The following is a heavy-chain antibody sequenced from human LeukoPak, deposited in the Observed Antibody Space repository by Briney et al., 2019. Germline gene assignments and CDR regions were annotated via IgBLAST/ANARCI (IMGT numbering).Heavy chain of an antibody. CDR1: GGSISSYY. Sequence: PSETLSLTCTVSGGSISSYYWSWIRQPPGKGLEWIGYIYYSGSTNYNPSLKSRVTISVDTSKNQFSLKLSSVTAADTAVYYCARFSPEAYAFDYWGQGTLVTVSS. J-gene: IGHJ4*02. CDR3: ARFSPEAYAFDY. CDR2: IYYSGST. V-gene: IGHV4-59*08. D-gene: IGHD4-17*01.